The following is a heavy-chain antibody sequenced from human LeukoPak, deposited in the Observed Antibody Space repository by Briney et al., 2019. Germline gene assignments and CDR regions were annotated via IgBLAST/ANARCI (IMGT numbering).Heavy chain of an antibody. D-gene: IGHD5-12*01. Sequence: GGSLRLSCVASGLNFDESAMHWVRQAPGKGLEWVSLISADGGSTFSADSVTGRFSISRDNSKNSLYLQMNSLRSEDTAMYYCAKESGKFDYWGQGTLVAVSS. CDR3: AKESGKFDY. CDR2: ISADGGST. CDR1: GLNFDESA. V-gene: IGHV3-43*02. J-gene: IGHJ4*02.